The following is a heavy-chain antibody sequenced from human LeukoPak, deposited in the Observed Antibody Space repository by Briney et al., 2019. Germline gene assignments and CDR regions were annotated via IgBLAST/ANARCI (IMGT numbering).Heavy chain of an antibody. Sequence: PGRSLRLFCVASGFTLEDYAKFWVPHAPGKALEGVSGLIWNSGSIASSAPVKGGSTISRDNAKTSLYLQMNSLRAEATALYFCAKDAWRRVFYYGMDVWGQGTTVAVSS. V-gene: IGHV3-9*01. CDR2: LIWNSGSI. J-gene: IGHJ6*02. D-gene: IGHD5-12*01. CDR3: AKDAWRRVFYYGMDV. CDR1: GFTLEDYA.